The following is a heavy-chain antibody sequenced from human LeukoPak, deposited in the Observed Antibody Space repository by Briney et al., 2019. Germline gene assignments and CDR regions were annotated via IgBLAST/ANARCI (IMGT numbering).Heavy chain of an antibody. CDR2: IKQDGSEK. J-gene: IGHJ4*02. Sequence: GGSLRLSCEGSAFIFSGHWMSWVRQAPGKGLEWVANIKQDGSEKSYVDSVKGRFTISRDNAKNSLFLQMNSLRAEDTAIYYCTRPTRGLTTDYWGQGTLVTVSS. V-gene: IGHV3-7*03. CDR3: TRPTRGLTTDY. CDR1: AFIFSGHW. D-gene: IGHD4/OR15-4a*01.